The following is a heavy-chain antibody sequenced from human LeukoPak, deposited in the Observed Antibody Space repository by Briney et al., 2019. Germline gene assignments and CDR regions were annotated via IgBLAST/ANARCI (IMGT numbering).Heavy chain of an antibody. Sequence: SETLSLTCTVSGCSFSGYYWSWIRQPAGKGLEWIGRIYTSGSTNYNPSLKSRLTMSVDTSNNQFSLKLSSVTAADAAVYYCARVSSAGIWNYWGQGTLVTVSS. D-gene: IGHD6-19*01. CDR2: IYTSGST. J-gene: IGHJ4*02. CDR1: GCSFSGYY. V-gene: IGHV4-4*07. CDR3: ARVSSAGIWNY.